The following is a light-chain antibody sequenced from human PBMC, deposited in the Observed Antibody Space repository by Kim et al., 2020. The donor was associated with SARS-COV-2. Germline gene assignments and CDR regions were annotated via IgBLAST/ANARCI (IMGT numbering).Light chain of an antibody. V-gene: IGKV1-39*01. CDR1: QSISSY. CDR2: AAS. J-gene: IGKJ4*01. Sequence: DIQMNQSPSSLSASVGDRVTITCRASQSISSYLNWYQQKPGKAPKLLIYAASSLQSGIPSRFSGSGSGTDFTLTISSLQPEDFVTYYCQQSYSTPLAFGGGTPVDIK. CDR3: QQSYSTPLA.